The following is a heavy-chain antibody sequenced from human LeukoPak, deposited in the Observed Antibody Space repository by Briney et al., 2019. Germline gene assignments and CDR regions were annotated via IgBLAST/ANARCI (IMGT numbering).Heavy chain of an antibody. J-gene: IGHJ4*02. D-gene: IGHD5-24*01. Sequence: PGGSLRLSCAASGFTFSSYSMNWVRQAPGKGLEWVSSISSSSSYIYYADSVKGRFTISRDNAKNSLYLQMNSLRAEDTAVYYCARGGRWLPPYYFDYWGQGTLVTVSS. CDR3: ARGGRWLPPYYFDY. CDR1: GFTFSSYS. V-gene: IGHV3-21*01. CDR2: ISSSSSYI.